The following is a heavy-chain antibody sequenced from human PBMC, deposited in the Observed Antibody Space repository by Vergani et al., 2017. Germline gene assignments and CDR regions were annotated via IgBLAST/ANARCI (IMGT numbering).Heavy chain of an antibody. CDR1: GYTFTSYD. CDR3: ARDGYCSSTSCYRGYSYGYWVY. J-gene: IGHJ4*02. V-gene: IGHV1-8*01. Sequence: QVQLVQSGAEVKKPGASVKVSCKASGYTFTSYDINWVRQATGQGLEWMGWMNPNSGNTGYAQKFQGRVTMTRNTSISTAYMELSRLRSDDTAVYYCARDGYCSSTSCYRGYSYGYWVYWGQGTLVTVSS. CDR2: MNPNSGNT. D-gene: IGHD2-2*03.